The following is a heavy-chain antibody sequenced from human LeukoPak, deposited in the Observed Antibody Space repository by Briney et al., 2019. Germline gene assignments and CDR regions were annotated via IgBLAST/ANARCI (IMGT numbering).Heavy chain of an antibody. J-gene: IGHJ6*04. CDR1: GFTFSSYA. CDR2: ISYDGSNK. D-gene: IGHD1-1*01. CDR3: ARDRGYNWNDVCYYFGMDV. V-gene: IGHV3-30*04. Sequence: PGGPLRLPCAASGFTFSSYAMHWVRQAPGKGLEWVGVISYDGSNKYYADSEKGGFTISRDNSKNTLYLQMNSLRAEGTAVYYCARDRGYNWNDVCYYFGMDVWGKGTTVTVSS.